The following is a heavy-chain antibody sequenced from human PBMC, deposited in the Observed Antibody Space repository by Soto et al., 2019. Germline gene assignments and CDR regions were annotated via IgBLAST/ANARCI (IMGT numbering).Heavy chain of an antibody. D-gene: IGHD5-18*01. CDR3: ARDLGGYSYGPKQHRFDP. J-gene: IGHJ5*02. CDR2: IYYSGST. CDR1: GGSISSGGYY. Sequence: SETLSLTCTVSGGSISSGGYYWSWIRQHPGKGLEWIGYIYYSGSTYYNPSLKSRVTISVDTSKNQFSLKLSSVTAADTAVYYCARDLGGYSYGPKQHRFDPWGQGTLVTVSS. V-gene: IGHV4-31*03.